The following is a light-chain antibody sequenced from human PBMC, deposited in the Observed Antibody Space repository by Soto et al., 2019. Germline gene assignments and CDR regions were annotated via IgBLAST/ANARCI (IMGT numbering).Light chain of an antibody. J-gene: IGKJ4*01. CDR1: QGISRW. Sequence: DIQMPQSPSSVSASVGDTVTVTCRASQGISRWLTWYQQKPGEAPRLLIYAASSLQNGVPPRFSGTYSGTDFSLTISDLQPGDSAIYFCQQTRDFPLTFGGGTRVEIK. CDR2: AAS. CDR3: QQTRDFPLT. V-gene: IGKV1-12*01.